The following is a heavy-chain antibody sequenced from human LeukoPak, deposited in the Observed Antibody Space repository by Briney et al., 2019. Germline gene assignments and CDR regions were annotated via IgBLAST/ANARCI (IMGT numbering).Heavy chain of an antibody. CDR1: GFTFSTYN. Sequence: KAGGSLRLSCAASGFTFSTYNMNWVRQAPGKGLEWVSSISTGGSYIYYADSVKGRFTMSRDNAKNSLYLQTNSLTVEDTAVYYCARALPVRDALVRGVMDWFDPWGQGTLVTVSS. CDR3: ARALPVRDALVRGVMDWFDP. V-gene: IGHV3-21*01. CDR2: ISTGGSYI. D-gene: IGHD3-10*01. J-gene: IGHJ5*02.